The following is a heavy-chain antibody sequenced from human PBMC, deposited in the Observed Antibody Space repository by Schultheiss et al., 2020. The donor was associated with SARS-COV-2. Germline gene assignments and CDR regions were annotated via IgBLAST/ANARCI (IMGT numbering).Heavy chain of an antibody. CDR1: GYSISSGYY. J-gene: IGHJ3*02. CDR3: ARSVQLYAFDI. V-gene: IGHV4-61*05. D-gene: IGHD6-13*01. CDR2: IYYSGST. Sequence: SETLSLTCAVSGYSISSGYYRSWIRQPPGKGLEWIGYIYYSGSTNYNPSLKSRVTISVDKSKNQFSLKLSSVTAADTAVYYCARSVQLYAFDIWGQGTMVTVSS.